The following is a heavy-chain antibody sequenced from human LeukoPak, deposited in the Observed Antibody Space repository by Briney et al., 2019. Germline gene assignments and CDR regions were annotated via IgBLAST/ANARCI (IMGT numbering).Heavy chain of an antibody. V-gene: IGHV3-53*01. CDR1: GFTVITND. CDR2: LYSDGNT. Sequence: GGSLRLSCAASGFTVITNDMTWVRQAPGKGLEWVSVLYSDGNTKYADSVQGRFTISRDNSKNTLYLEMNSLSPDDTAVYYCARGVEPLAANTLAYWGQGTLVTVAS. D-gene: IGHD1-14*01. J-gene: IGHJ4*02. CDR3: ARGVEPLAANTLAY.